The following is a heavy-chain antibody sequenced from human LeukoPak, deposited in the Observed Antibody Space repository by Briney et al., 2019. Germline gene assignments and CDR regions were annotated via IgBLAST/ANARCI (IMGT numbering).Heavy chain of an antibody. CDR3: ARPEDSLGFDP. CDR2: IYYSGST. D-gene: IGHD2-21*01. J-gene: IGHJ5*02. Sequence: PSETLSLTCTVSGGSISSSSYYWGWIRQPPGKGLEWIGSIYYSGSTYYNPSLKSRVTISVDTSKNQFSLKLSSVTAADTAVYYCARPEDSLGFDPWGQGTLVTVSS. CDR1: GGSISSSSYY. V-gene: IGHV4-39*01.